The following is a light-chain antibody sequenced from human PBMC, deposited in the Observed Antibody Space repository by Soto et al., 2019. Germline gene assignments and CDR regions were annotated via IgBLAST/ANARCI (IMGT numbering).Light chain of an antibody. J-gene: IGLJ2*01. CDR1: SSNTGADYD. V-gene: IGLV1-40*01. CDR2: DNN. Sequence: QSVLTQPPSVSGAPGQRVTISCTGSSSNTGADYDVHWYQHLPGSAPKLLIYDNNIRPSGVADRFSGSKSGTPASLAITGLQAEDEGDYYCQSYDSSLSNLVVFGGGTKLTVL. CDR3: QSYDSSLSNLVV.